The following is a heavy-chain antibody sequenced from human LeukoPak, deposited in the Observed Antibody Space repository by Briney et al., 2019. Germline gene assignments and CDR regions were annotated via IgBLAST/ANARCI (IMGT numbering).Heavy chain of an antibody. D-gene: IGHD3-22*01. CDR1: GFIVSNNY. Sequence: GGSLRLSCAASGFIVSNNYMSWVRQAPGKGLEWVSIIYSGSSAYYAASVKGRFIISRDSSINTLYLQMNSLRAEDTAVYYCARSPTIGEGGHIVDWGQGTLVTVSS. J-gene: IGHJ4*02. CDR3: ARSPTIGEGGHIVD. CDR2: IYSGSSA. V-gene: IGHV3-53*01.